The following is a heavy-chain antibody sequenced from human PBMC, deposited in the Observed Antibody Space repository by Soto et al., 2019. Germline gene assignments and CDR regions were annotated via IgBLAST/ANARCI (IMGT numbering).Heavy chain of an antibody. CDR2: INPNSGGT. D-gene: IGHD2-15*01. Sequence: GASVKVSCKASGYTFTGYYMHWVRQAPGQGLEWMGWINPNSGGTNYAQKFQGRVTMTRDTSISTAYMELSRLRSDDTAVYYCARDCSGGSCWPFDYWGQGTLVTVSS. CDR3: ARDCSGGSCWPFDY. J-gene: IGHJ4*02. V-gene: IGHV1-2*02. CDR1: GYTFTGYY.